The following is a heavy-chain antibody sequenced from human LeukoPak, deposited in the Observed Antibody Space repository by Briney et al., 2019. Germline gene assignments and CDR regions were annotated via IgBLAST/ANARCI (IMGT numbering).Heavy chain of an antibody. CDR2: ISSSGSTI. D-gene: IGHD6-19*01. V-gene: IGHV3-11*04. Sequence: GGSLRLSCAASGFTFSDYYMGWIRQAPGEGLEWVSYISSSGSTIYYADSVKGRFTISRDNAKNSLYLQMSILRAADTAVYYCARVRIAVAVSAFDIWGQGTMVTVSS. CDR3: ARVRIAVAVSAFDI. CDR1: GFTFSDYY. J-gene: IGHJ3*02.